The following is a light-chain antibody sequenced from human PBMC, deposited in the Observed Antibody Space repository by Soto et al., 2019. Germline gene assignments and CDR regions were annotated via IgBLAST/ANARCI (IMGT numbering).Light chain of an antibody. CDR1: QSVSSK. Sequence: EIVMTQSPATLSVSPGERATLPCRASQSVSSKLAWYQQKPGQAPRLLIYGASTRATGIPARFSGSGSGTEFTLTISSLQTEDFAVYYCQQYNNWPGTYGQGTKVEIK. J-gene: IGKJ1*01. CDR3: QQYNNWPGT. CDR2: GAS. V-gene: IGKV3-15*01.